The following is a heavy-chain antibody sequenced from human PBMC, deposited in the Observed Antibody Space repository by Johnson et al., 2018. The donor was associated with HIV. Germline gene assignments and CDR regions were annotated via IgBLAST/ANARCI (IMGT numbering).Heavy chain of an antibody. J-gene: IGHJ4*03. D-gene: IGHD3-16*01. CDR1: GYTFTSYW. CDR3: ARSDYDYWAWFAY. Sequence: QVQLQQPGAELVKPGASVKMSCKASGYTFTSYWITWVKQRPGQGLEWIGDIYPGSGSTNYNEKFKSKATLTVDTSSSTAYMQLSSLTSEDSAVYYCARSDYDYWAWFAYWGQGTLVTVS. V-gene: IGHV1-46*01. CDR2: IYPGSGST.